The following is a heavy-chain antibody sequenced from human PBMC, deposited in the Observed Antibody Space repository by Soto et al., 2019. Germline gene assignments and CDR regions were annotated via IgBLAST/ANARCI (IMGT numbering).Heavy chain of an antibody. CDR2: IYNSGST. V-gene: IGHV4-30-4*01. D-gene: IGHD3-10*01. J-gene: IGHJ6*02. Sequence: PSETLSLTCTVSGGSIGSADFVWSWIRQPPGEGLEWIGYIYNSGSTSYNPSLRSRVSISVDTSKDQFSLKLSSVTAADTAVYYCARESRVNDYYYGLDVWGQGTTVTVSS. CDR1: GGSIGSADFV. CDR3: ARESRVNDYYYGLDV.